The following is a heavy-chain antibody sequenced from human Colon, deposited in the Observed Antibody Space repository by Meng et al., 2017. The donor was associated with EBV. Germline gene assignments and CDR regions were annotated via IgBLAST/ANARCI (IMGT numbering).Heavy chain of an antibody. V-gene: IGHV3-30-3*01. CDR3: ARGGGSRSWSFDY. J-gene: IGHJ4*02. CDR1: CFTFGCFA. CDR2: KSYDENGK. Sequence: VELVGSGGVLGEIGRSLRLSWLASCFTFGCFAMLWVRKAAGKWLEWVALKSYDENGKYSADSVKGLFIISRENSNTPMSLQMNSLRAEDSAVSSCARGGGSRSWSFDYWGQGTLVTVSS. D-gene: IGHD6-13*01.